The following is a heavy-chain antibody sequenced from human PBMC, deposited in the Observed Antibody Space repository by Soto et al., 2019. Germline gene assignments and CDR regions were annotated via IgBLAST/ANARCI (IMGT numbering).Heavy chain of an antibody. CDR2: ISPYDGST. Sequence: QVQLVQTGAEVKKPGASVKVSCKASGFTFTNYFFHWVRQAPRQGLEWMGIISPYDGSTNYVLSLLCSVTMTCDTSTSTVYMELSSLRSEDTAVYYCARGDGSGSRGLYYSYGMDVRGHGTTVPVSS. CDR3: ARGDGSGSRGLYYSYGMDV. CDR1: GFTFTNYF. D-gene: IGHD1-26*01. J-gene: IGHJ6*02. V-gene: IGHV1-46*01.